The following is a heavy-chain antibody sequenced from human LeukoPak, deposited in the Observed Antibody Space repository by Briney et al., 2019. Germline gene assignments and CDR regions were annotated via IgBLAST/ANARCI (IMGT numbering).Heavy chain of an antibody. CDR3: ARPGKIRCSSTSCPYDAFDI. J-gene: IGHJ3*02. CDR1: GGSISSSSYY. CDR2: IYYSGST. Sequence: SETLSLAWTVSGGSISSSSYYWGWIRQPPGKGLEWIGSIYYSGSTYYNPSLKSRVTISVDTSKNQFSLKLSSVTAADTAVYYCARPGKIRCSSTSCPYDAFDIWGQGTMVTVSS. D-gene: IGHD2-2*01. V-gene: IGHV4-39*01.